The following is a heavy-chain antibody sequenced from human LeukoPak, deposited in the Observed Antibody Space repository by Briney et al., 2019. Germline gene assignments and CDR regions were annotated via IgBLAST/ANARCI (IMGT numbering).Heavy chain of an antibody. CDR1: GFTFSSYS. J-gene: IGHJ1*01. V-gene: IGHV3-21*01. CDR2: ISSSSSYI. D-gene: IGHD2-2*01. Sequence: PGGSPRLSCAASGFTFSSYSMNWVRQAPGKGLEWVSSISSSSSYIYYADSVKGRFTISRDNAKNSLYLQMNSLRAEDTAVYYCARELVPAAIGPRDRYFQHWGQGTLVTVSS. CDR3: ARELVPAAIGPRDRYFQH.